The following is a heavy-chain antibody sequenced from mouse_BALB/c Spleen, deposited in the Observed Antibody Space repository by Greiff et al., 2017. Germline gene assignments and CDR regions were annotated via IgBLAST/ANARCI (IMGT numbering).Heavy chain of an antibody. CDR1: GYTFTSYT. J-gene: IGHJ3*01. CDR2: INPSSGYT. V-gene: IGHV1-4*02. CDR3: ARYGFAY. Sequence: QVQLKESAAELARPGASVKMSCKASGYTFTSYTMHWVKQRPGQGLEWIGYINPSSGYTEYNQKFKDKTTLTADKSSSTAYMQLSSLTSEDSAVYDCARYGFAYWGQGTLVTVSA.